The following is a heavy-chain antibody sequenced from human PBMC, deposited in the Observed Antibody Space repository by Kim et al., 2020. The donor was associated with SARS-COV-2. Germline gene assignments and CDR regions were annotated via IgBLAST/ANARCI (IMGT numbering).Heavy chain of an antibody. Sequence: SETLSLTCAVYGGSFSGYYWSWIRQPPGKGLEWIGEINHSGSTNYNPSLKSRVTISVDTSKNQFSLKLSSVTAADTAVYYCARSARGFGSLSYYYYYGMDVWGQGTTVTVSS. V-gene: IGHV4-34*01. CDR3: ARSARGFGSLSYYYYYGMDV. CDR2: INHSGST. J-gene: IGHJ6*02. D-gene: IGHD3-10*01. CDR1: GGSFSGYY.